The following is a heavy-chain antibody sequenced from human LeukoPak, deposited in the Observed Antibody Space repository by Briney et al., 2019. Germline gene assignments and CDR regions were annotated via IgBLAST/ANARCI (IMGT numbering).Heavy chain of an antibody. V-gene: IGHV4-59*01. J-gene: IGHJ4*02. CDR3: ASGHYADYYFDY. D-gene: IGHD4-17*01. CDR2: IYYSGST. CDR1: GGFTSSNY. Sequence: SETLSLTCTVPGGFTSSNYWSWIRQPPGKGLEWIGYIYYSGSTNYNPSLKSRVAISVDTSKNQFSLKVSSVSAADTAVYYCASGHYADYYFDYWGQGTLVTVSS.